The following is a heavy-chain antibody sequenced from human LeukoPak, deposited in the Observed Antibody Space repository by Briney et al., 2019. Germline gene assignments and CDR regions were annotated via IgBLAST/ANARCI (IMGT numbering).Heavy chain of an antibody. D-gene: IGHD1/OR15-1a*01. CDR2: IRYDGSDK. CDR1: GFIFTDYS. J-gene: IGHJ4*02. Sequence: GGSLRLSCAASGFIFTDYSMQWVRQAPGKGLEWLTFIRYDGSDKYYADSVKGRFTISRDNSKNTLYLQMNSLTSEDTAVYYCAKEGTASKPSDLDHWGRGILVTVSS. CDR3: AKEGTASKPSDLDH. V-gene: IGHV3-30*02.